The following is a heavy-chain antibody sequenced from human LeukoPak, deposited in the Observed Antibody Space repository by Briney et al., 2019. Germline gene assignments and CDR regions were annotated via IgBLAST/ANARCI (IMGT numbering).Heavy chain of an antibody. Sequence: GGSLRLSCAAAEFTFSIYGMTWVRQAPGKGLEWVAVISSSGGSTDYADSVKGRFTISRDNSKNTLFLQMNSLRAEDTAVYYCAKGSSGYYFDYWGQGTLITVSS. D-gene: IGHD3-22*01. V-gene: IGHV3-23*01. CDR3: AKGSSGYYFDY. CDR2: ISSSGGST. CDR1: EFTFSIYG. J-gene: IGHJ4*02.